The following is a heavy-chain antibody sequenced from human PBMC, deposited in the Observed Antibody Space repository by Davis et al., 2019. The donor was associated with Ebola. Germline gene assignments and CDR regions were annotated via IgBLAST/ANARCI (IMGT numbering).Heavy chain of an antibody. CDR1: GGSISSSSYY. CDR2: IYYTGST. Sequence: SETLSLTCAVSGGSISSSSYYWGRIRQPPGKGLEWTGSIYYTGSTYYNPSLKSRVTISVDTSKNQFSLKLSSVTAADTAVYYCARSVLVVTAAILYDNCFDPWGQGTVVTVSS. D-gene: IGHD2-2*01. V-gene: IGHV4-39*01. J-gene: IGHJ5*02. CDR3: ARSVLVVTAAILYDNCFDP.